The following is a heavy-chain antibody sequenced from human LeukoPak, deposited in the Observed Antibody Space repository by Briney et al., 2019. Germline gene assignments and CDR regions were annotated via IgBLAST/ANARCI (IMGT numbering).Heavy chain of an antibody. V-gene: IGHV4-59*08. J-gene: IGHJ4*02. CDR2: IYYSGST. CDR1: GGSFSGYN. D-gene: IGHD3-16*02. CDR3: AGYMITFGGVIVSDY. Sequence: SETLSLTCAVYGGSFSGYNWSWIRQPPGKGLEWIGYIYYSGSTNYNPSLKSRVTISVDTSKNQFSLKLSSVTAADTAVYYCAGYMITFGGVIVSDYWGQGTLVTVSS.